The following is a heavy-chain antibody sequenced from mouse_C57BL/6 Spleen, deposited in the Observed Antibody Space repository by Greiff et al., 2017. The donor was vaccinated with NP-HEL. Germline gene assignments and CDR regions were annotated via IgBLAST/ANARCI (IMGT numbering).Heavy chain of an antibody. Sequence: EVQVVESGGDLVKPGGSLKLSCAASGFTFSSYGMSWVRQTPDKRLEWVATISSGGSYTYYPDSVKGRFTISRDNAKNTLYLQMSSLKSEDTAMYYCARQGGYYEKDMDYWGQGTSVTVSS. CDR3: ARQGGYYEKDMDY. V-gene: IGHV5-6*01. CDR2: ISSGGSYT. CDR1: GFTFSSYG. J-gene: IGHJ4*01. D-gene: IGHD2-4*01.